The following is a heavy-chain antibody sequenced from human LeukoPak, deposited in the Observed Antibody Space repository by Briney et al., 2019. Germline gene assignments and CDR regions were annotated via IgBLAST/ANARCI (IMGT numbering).Heavy chain of an antibody. CDR2: IYHSGST. CDR1: GYSISSGYY. Sequence: SETLSLTCTVSGYSISSGYYWGWIRQPPGKGLEWIGSIYHSGSTYYNPSLESRVTISVDTSKNQFSLKLSSVTAADTAVYYCARVVLRATDAFDIWGQGTMVTVSS. V-gene: IGHV4-38-2*02. J-gene: IGHJ3*02. CDR3: ARVVLRATDAFDI. D-gene: IGHD1-26*01.